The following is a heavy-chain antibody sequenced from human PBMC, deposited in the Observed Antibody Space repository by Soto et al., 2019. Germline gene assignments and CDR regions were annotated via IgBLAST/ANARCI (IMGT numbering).Heavy chain of an antibody. CDR2: IWYDGSNK. CDR1: GFTFSSYG. D-gene: IGHD1-7*01. V-gene: IGHV3-33*01. CDR3: ARDQDSGSITGTNY. J-gene: IGHJ4*02. Sequence: GGSLRLSCAASGFTFSSYGMHWVRQAPGKGLEWVAVIWYDGSNKYYADSVKGRFTISRDNSKNTLYLQMNSLRAEDTAVYYCARDQDSGSITGTNYWGQGTLVTVSS.